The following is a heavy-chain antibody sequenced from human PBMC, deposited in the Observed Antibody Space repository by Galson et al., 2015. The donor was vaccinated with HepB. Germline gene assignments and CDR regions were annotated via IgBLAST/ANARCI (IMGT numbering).Heavy chain of an antibody. CDR1: GFTFSSYW. CDR2: INSDGSST. J-gene: IGHJ6*02. CDR3: ARWYSSSWYTAYYYYGMDV. Sequence: SLRLSCAASGFTFSSYWMHWVRQAPGKGLVWVSRINSDGSSTSYADSVKGRFTISRDNAKNTLYLQMNSLRAEDTAVYYCARWYSSSWYTAYYYYGMDVWGQGTTVTVSS. D-gene: IGHD6-13*01. V-gene: IGHV3-74*01.